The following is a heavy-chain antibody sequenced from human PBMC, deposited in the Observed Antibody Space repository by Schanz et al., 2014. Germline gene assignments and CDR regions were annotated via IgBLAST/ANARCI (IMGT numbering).Heavy chain of an antibody. CDR1: GFTFSSHW. CDR2: INSVGSNT. J-gene: IGHJ4*02. CDR3: ANNWNLDY. Sequence: EVQLVQSGGGLVQPGGSLRLSCAASGFTFSSHWMHWVRQDPGKGLVWVARINSVGSNTDYADSVTGRFTISRDNSKNTLYLQMNSLRAEDTAVYYCANNWNLDYWGQGTPGTVSS. D-gene: IGHD1-20*01. V-gene: IGHV3-74*01.